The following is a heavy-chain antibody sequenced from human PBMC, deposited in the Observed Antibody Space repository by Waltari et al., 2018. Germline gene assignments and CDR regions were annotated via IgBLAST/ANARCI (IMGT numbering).Heavy chain of an antibody. Sequence: QLQLQESGPGLVEPSETLSLTCTVSGDSISRSNYYWGGIGQPPGKGLEWIGSIYPGGSSYYNPSLKSRVTISVDTSKNQFSLKLNSVTAADAAVYFCARDRPGTISSFDPWGQGTLVTVSS. J-gene: IGHJ5*02. CDR2: IYPGGSS. CDR3: ARDRPGTISSFDP. V-gene: IGHV4-39*07. CDR1: GDSISRSNYY. D-gene: IGHD6-6*01.